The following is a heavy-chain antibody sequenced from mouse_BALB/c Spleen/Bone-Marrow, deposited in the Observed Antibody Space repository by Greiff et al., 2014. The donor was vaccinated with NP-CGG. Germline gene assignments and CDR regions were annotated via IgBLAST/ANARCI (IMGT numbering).Heavy chain of an antibody. CDR1: GYTFTDYY. V-gene: IGHV1-19*01. D-gene: IGHD1-1*01. CDR3: ARWNYYGPTY. CDR2: VNPYNDGT. Sequence: EVQLVESGPELVKPGASVKMSCEASGYTFTDYYMDWVKQSPGENFEWIGRVNPYNDGTNYNQKFKDKATLTVDKSSSTAYMELNTLTSEDSAVYYCARWNYYGPTYWGQGTLVTVSA. J-gene: IGHJ3*01.